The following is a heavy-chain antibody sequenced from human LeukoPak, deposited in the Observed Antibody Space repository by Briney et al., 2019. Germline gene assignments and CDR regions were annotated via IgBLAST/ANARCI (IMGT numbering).Heavy chain of an antibody. Sequence: SETLSLTCAVYGGSFSGYYWSWIRQPPGKGLEWIGEINHSGSTNYNPSLKSRVTISVDTSKNQFSLKLSSVTAADTAVHYCARGPRDSSGYYRLPIDYWGQGTLVTVSS. V-gene: IGHV4-34*01. CDR1: GGSFSGYY. CDR3: ARGPRDSSGYYRLPIDY. CDR2: INHSGST. J-gene: IGHJ4*02. D-gene: IGHD3-22*01.